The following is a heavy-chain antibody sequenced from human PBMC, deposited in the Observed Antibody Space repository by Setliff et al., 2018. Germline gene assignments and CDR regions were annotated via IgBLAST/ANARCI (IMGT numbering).Heavy chain of an antibody. CDR1: GYSISSGYY. Sequence: SETLSLTCAVSGYSISSGYYWGWIRQPPGKGLEWIGSIYHSGSTYYNPSLKSRVTISVDTSKNQFSLKLGSVTAADTAVYYCARSAGYSSSWYNYYYGMDVWGQGTTVTVS. CDR2: IYHSGST. D-gene: IGHD6-13*01. CDR3: ARSAGYSSSWYNYYYGMDV. V-gene: IGHV4-38-2*01. J-gene: IGHJ6*02.